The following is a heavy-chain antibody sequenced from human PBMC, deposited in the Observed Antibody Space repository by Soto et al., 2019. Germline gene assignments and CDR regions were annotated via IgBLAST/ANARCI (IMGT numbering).Heavy chain of an antibody. D-gene: IGHD2-15*01. CDR2: IWYDGSNK. V-gene: IGHV3-33*01. Sequence: GGSLRLSCAASGFTFSSYGMHWVRQAPGKGLEWVAVIWYDGSNKYYADSVKGRFTISRDNSKNTLYLQMNSLRAEDTAVYYCARDGRGVVAAKVSGYFDYWGQGTLVTVSS. CDR3: ARDGRGVVAAKVSGYFDY. CDR1: GFTFSSYG. J-gene: IGHJ4*02.